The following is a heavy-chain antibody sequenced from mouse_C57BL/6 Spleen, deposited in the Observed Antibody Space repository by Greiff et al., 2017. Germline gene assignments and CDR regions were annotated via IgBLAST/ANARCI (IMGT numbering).Heavy chain of an antibody. CDR1: GYTFTSYW. D-gene: IGHD2-3*01. CDR3: ARGWDGYYHSYAMDY. J-gene: IGHJ4*01. CDR2: INPSNGGT. Sequence: QVQLQQPGTELVKPGASVKLSCKASGYTFTSYWMHWVKQRPGQGLEWIGNINPSNGGTNYNEKFKSKATLTVDKSSSTAYMQLSSLTSEDSAVYYWARGWDGYYHSYAMDYWGQGTSVTVSS. V-gene: IGHV1-53*01.